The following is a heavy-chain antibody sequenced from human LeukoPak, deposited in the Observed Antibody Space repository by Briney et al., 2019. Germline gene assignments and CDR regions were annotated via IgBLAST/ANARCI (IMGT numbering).Heavy chain of an antibody. V-gene: IGHV4-34*01. Sequence: SETLSLTCAVYGGSFSDYYWSWIRQPPGKGLEYIGEINHSGSTNYNPSLKSRVTISVDTSKNQFSLKLSSVTAADTAVYYCARDRPTWMQLWLSSWFDPWGQGTLVTVSS. CDR2: INHSGST. D-gene: IGHD5-18*01. CDR1: GGSFSDYY. CDR3: ARDRPTWMQLWLSSWFDP. J-gene: IGHJ5*02.